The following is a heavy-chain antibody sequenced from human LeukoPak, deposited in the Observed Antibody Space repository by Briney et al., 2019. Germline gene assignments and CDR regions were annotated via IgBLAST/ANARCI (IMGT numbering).Heavy chain of an antibody. CDR2: IKQDGSEK. Sequence: PGGSLRLSCTASGFTFGDYAMSWLRQAPGQGLEWVANIKQDGSEKYYVDSVKGRFTISRDNAKNSLYLQMNSLRVEDTAVYYCAREGGSHRTGSYWGQGTLVTVSS. CDR1: GFTFGDYA. J-gene: IGHJ4*02. D-gene: IGHD3-10*01. V-gene: IGHV3-7*01. CDR3: AREGGSHRTGSY.